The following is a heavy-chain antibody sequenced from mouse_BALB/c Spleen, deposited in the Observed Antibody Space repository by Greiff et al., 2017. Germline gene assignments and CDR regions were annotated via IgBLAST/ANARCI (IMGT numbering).Heavy chain of an antibody. D-gene: IGHD1-1*01. V-gene: IGHV1-9*01. CDR1: GYTFSSYW. J-gene: IGHJ4*01. Sequence: QVQLQQSGAELMKPGASVKISCKATGYTFSSYWIEWVKQRPGHGLEWIGEILPGSGSTNYNEKFKGKATFTADTSSNTAYMQLSSLTSEDSAVYYCARGGYYGSSYHNYYAMDYWGQGTSVTVSS. CDR2: ILPGSGST. CDR3: ARGGYYGSSYHNYYAMDY.